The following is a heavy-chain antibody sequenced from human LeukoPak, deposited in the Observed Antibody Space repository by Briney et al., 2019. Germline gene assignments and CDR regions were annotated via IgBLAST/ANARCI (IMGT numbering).Heavy chain of an antibody. Sequence: GGSLRLSCAASGFTFSSDGMHWVRQAPGKGLEWVAFIRYDGSNKYYADSVKGRFTISRDNSKNTLYLQTNSLRAEDTAVYYCAKDLQEWLSLNYFDYWGQGTLVTVSS. V-gene: IGHV3-30*02. CDR1: GFTFSSDG. D-gene: IGHD3-3*01. CDR3: AKDLQEWLSLNYFDY. CDR2: IRYDGSNK. J-gene: IGHJ4*02.